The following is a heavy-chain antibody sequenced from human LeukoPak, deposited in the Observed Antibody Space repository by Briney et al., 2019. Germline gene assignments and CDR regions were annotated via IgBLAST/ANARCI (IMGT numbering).Heavy chain of an antibody. V-gene: IGHV3-30-3*01. CDR1: GFTFSNYV. CDR2: ITYDGTNK. CDR3: AREAGELLTGFDY. J-gene: IGHJ4*02. Sequence: GRSLRLSCAASGFTFSNYVIHWVRQAPGKGLEWVAGITYDGTNKYYADSVKGRFTISRDNSKNTLYLQMNSLRGEDTAVYYCAREAGELLTGFDYWGQGTLVTVSS. D-gene: IGHD1-26*01.